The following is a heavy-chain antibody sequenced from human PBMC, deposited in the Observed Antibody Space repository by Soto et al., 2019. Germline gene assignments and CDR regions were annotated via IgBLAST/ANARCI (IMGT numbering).Heavy chain of an antibody. J-gene: IGHJ6*02. D-gene: IGHD2-21*02. Sequence: QVQLVQSGAEVKKPGASVKVSCKASGYTFTDYYMHWVRQAPGQGLEWMGRINPKSGDTKYAEKFQAWVTMTRDTSISTAYREVTRLRSDDTAVYYCARVNGDAPPRGMDVWGQGTTVTVSS. CDR1: GYTFTDYY. V-gene: IGHV1-2*04. CDR3: ARVNGDAPPRGMDV. CDR2: INPKSGDT.